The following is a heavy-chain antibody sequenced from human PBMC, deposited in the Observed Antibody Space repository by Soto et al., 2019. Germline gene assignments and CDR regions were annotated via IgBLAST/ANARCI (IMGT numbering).Heavy chain of an antibody. J-gene: IGHJ4*02. CDR2: IYHSGSI. Sequence: QVQLQESGPGLVKPSETLSLTCTVSGGSITLYYWSWIRQPPGKGLEWIGSIYHSGSINYNPSLMRRVAISVDTSKSQFSLKLGSVTAADTAVYYCARYEAAAGFDYWGQGTLVTVSS. CDR1: GGSITLYY. D-gene: IGHD6-13*01. V-gene: IGHV4-59*01. CDR3: ARYEAAAGFDY.